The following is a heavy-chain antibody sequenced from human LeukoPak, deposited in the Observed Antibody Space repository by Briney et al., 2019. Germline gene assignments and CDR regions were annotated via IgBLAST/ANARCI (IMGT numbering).Heavy chain of an antibody. CDR2: INHSGST. V-gene: IGHV4-34*01. Sequence: SETLSLTCAVYGGSFSGYYWSWIRQPPGKGLEWIGEINHSGSTNYNPSLKSRVTISVDTSKNQFFLKLSSVTAADTAVYYCARALLGSSWYIRGAFDIWGQGTMVTVSS. CDR1: GGSFSGYY. CDR3: ARALLGSSWYIRGAFDI. J-gene: IGHJ3*02. D-gene: IGHD6-13*01.